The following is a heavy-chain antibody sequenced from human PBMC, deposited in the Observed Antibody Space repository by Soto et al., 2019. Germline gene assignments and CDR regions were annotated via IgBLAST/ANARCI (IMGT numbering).Heavy chain of an antibody. CDR1: GYTFTGYY. CDR2: INPNSGGT. J-gene: IGHJ4*02. CDR3: ARAPTQYFVWRASGYYFDY. D-gene: IGHD3-9*01. V-gene: IGHV1-2*04. Sequence: ASVKVSCKASGYTFTGYYMHWVRQAPGQGLEWMGWINPNSGGTNYAQKFQGWVTMTRDTSISTAYMELSRLRSDDTAVYYCARAPTQYFVWRASGYYFDYWGQGTLVTVSS.